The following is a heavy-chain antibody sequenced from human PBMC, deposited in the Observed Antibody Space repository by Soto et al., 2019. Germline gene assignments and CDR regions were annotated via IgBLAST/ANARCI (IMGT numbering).Heavy chain of an antibody. CDR1: GYTLTELS. CDR3: ARGLIAVAGLEGRNWFDP. V-gene: IGHV1-24*01. J-gene: IGHJ5*02. CDR2: FDPEDGNT. Sequence: GASVKVSCKVSGYTLTELSMHWVRQAPGKGLEWMGGFDPEDGNTGYAQKFQGRVTMTRNTSISTAYMELSSLRSEDTAVYYCARGLIAVAGLEGRNWFDPWGQGTLVTVSS. D-gene: IGHD6-19*01.